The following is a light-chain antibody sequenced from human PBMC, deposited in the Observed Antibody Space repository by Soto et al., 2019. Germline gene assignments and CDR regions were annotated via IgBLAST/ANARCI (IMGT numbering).Light chain of an antibody. J-gene: IGKJ2*01. CDR3: QQYYSTFYT. CDR1: QSILYSSNNRNY. CDR2: WAS. V-gene: IGKV4-1*01. Sequence: DIVMTQSPDSLAVSLGERATINCKSSQSILYSSNNRNYLAWYQQKPGQPPKLLIYWASTRESGVPDRFSGSGSGTDITLTTSSLQAEDVAVYYCQQYYSTFYTFGPGTKLEIK.